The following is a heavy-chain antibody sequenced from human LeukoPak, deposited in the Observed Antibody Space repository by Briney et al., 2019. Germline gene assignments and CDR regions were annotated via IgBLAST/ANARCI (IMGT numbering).Heavy chain of an antibody. Sequence: PGGSLRLSCAASGFTFSSYGMSWVRQAPGKGLEWVSAISGSGGSTYYADSVKGRFTISRDNSKNTLYLQMKSLRVEDRAVYYCAKDDNWLQFESWGQGTPVTVSS. V-gene: IGHV3-23*01. D-gene: IGHD5-24*01. J-gene: IGHJ4*02. CDR1: GFTFSSYG. CDR2: ISGSGGST. CDR3: AKDDNWLQFES.